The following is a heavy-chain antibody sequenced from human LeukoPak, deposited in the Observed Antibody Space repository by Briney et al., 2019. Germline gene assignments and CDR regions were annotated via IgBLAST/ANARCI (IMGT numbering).Heavy chain of an antibody. D-gene: IGHD3-3*01. CDR2: INHSGST. CDR1: GGSFSGYY. J-gene: IGHJ5*02. V-gene: IGHV4-34*01. Sequence: PSETLSLTCAVYGGSFSGYYWSWIRQPPGKGLDWIGEINHSGSTNYNPSLKSRVTISVDTSKNQFSLKLSSVTAADTAVYYCAREPHYDFWSAYVLDPWGQGTLVTVSS. CDR3: AREPHYDFWSAYVLDP.